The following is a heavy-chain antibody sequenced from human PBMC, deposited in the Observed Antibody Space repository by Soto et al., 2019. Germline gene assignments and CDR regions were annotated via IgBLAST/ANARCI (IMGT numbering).Heavy chain of an antibody. CDR3: AKDGNSGSYYLFDY. D-gene: IGHD1-26*01. CDR1: GFTFDDYT. J-gene: IGHJ4*02. Sequence: EVQLVESGGVVVQPGGSLRLSCAASGFTFDDYTMHWVRQAPGKGLEWVPLISWDGGSTYYADSVKGRFTISRDNSKNSLYLQMNSLRTEDTALYYCAKDGNSGSYYLFDYWGQGTLVTVSS. V-gene: IGHV3-43*01. CDR2: ISWDGGST.